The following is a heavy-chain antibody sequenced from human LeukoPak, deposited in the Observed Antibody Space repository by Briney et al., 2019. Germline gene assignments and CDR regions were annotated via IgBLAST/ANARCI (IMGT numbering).Heavy chain of an antibody. J-gene: IGHJ4*02. CDR2: IKQDGSQI. CDR1: GFTFSSYW. CDR3: AREYCSGTSYYGYFDY. V-gene: IGHV3-7*01. Sequence: GGSLRLSCATSGFTFSSYWMSWVRRAPGKGLEWVANIKQDGSQIFYVDSVKGRFTISRDTAKNSLSLQMNSLRAEDTAVYYCAREYCSGTSYYGYFDYWGQGTLVTVSS. D-gene: IGHD2-2*01.